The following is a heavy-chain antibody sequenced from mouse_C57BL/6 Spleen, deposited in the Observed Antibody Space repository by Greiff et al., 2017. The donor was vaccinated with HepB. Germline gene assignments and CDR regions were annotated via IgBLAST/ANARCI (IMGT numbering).Heavy chain of an antibody. CDR2: INPSSGYT. Sequence: VQVVESGAELAKPGASVKLSCKASGYTFTSYWMHWVKQRPGQGLEWIGYINPSSGYTKYNQKFKDKATLTADKSSSTAYTQLSSLTYEDSAVYYCARNGAQATTWFAYWGQGTLVTVSA. CDR1: GYTFTSYW. CDR3: ARNGAQATTWFAY. V-gene: IGHV1-7*01. J-gene: IGHJ3*01. D-gene: IGHD3-2*02.